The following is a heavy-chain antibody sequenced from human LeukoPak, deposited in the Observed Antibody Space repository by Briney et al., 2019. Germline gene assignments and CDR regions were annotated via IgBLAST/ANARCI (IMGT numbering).Heavy chain of an antibody. J-gene: IGHJ5*02. CDR2: INPKGGGI. Sequence: ASVKVSCKASGYSFTDYYIHCARQAPGQGLEWMGWINPKGGGINYAPEFQGRVTMTRDTSITTAYMELSSLRSDDTAMYYCARDTCDGGDCFNWFDPWGQGPLVTVSS. CDR3: ARDTCDGGDCFNWFDP. CDR1: GYSFTDYY. V-gene: IGHV1-2*02. D-gene: IGHD2-21*02.